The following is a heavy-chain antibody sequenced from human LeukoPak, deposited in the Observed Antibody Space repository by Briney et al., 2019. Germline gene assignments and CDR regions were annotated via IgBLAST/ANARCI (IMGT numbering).Heavy chain of an antibody. J-gene: IGHJ6*03. D-gene: IGHD5-18*01. Sequence: SETLSLTCTVSGGSISSSSYYWGWIRQPPGKGLEWIATMYYSGSTYYNPSLKSRVTISVDTSKNQFSLKLSSVTAADTAVYYCARGKAAIDEGPYYYYYLDVWGKGTTVPVSS. V-gene: IGHV4-39*07. CDR2: MYYSGST. CDR1: GGSISSSSYY. CDR3: ARGKAAIDEGPYYYYYLDV.